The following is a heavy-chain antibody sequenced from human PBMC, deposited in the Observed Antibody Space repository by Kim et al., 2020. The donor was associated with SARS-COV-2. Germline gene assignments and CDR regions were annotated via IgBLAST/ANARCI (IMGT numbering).Heavy chain of an antibody. V-gene: IGHV3-30*04. J-gene: IGHJ5*02. CDR1: GFTFSSYA. CDR3: ARGRGGRWFDP. CDR2: ISYDGSNK. Sequence: GGSLRLSCAASGFTFSSYAMHWVRQAPGKGLEWVAVISYDGSNKYYADSVKGRFTISRDNSKNTLYLQMNSLRAEDTAVYYCARGRGGRWFDPWGQGTL.